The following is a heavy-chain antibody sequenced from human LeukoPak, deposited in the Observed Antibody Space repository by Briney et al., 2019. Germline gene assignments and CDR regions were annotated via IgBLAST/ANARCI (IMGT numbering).Heavy chain of an antibody. J-gene: IGHJ4*02. CDR1: GGSISSYS. CDR3: ARARVFGVVIQLYYFDC. D-gene: IGHD3-3*01. V-gene: IGHV4-59*01. Sequence: SETLSLTCTFSGGSISSYSWSWVRQPPGRGLEWIGYIYYSGSTTYNPSLKSRVTISLDTSKNQFSLKLSSVTAADTAVYYCARARVFGVVIQLYYFDCWGQGTLVTVSS. CDR2: IYYSGST.